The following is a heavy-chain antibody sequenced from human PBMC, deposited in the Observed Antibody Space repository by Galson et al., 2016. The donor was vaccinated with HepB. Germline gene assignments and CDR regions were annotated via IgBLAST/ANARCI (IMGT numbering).Heavy chain of an antibody. CDR2: ISDNGGST. CDR3: ANPGTYLLY. Sequence: SLRLSCAASGFTFSSYAMSWVRQAPGTGLEWVSGISDNGGSTFYADSVKGRFTISRDNSKNTVYLQMNSLRAEDTAKYYCANPGTYLLYWGQGTLVTVSS. V-gene: IGHV3-23*01. CDR1: GFTFSSYA. D-gene: IGHD2-21*01. J-gene: IGHJ4*02.